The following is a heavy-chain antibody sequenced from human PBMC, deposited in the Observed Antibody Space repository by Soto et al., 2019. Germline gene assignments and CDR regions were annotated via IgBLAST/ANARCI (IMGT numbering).Heavy chain of an antibody. D-gene: IGHD6-13*01. V-gene: IGHV1-69*13. J-gene: IGHJ4*02. CDR2: IIPIFGTA. CDR1: GGTFSSYA. CDR3: AREGIAARHIFDY. Sequence: SVKVSCKASGGTFSSYAISWVRQAPGQGLEWMGGIIPIFGTANYAQKFQGRVTITADESTSTAYMELSSLRSEDTAVYYCAREGIAARHIFDYWGQGSRVTVSS.